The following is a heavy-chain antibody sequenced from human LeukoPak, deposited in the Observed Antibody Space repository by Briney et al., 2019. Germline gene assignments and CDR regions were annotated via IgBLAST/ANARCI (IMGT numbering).Heavy chain of an antibody. J-gene: IGHJ4*02. V-gene: IGHV3-21*04. D-gene: IGHD3-10*01. Sequence: GGSLRLSCAASGFTFSSYSMNWVRQAPGKGLEWVSSISSSSSYIYYADSVKGRFTISRDNAKNSLYLQMNSLRAEDTAVYYCAGSYGSGSYYSDYWGQGTLVTVSA. CDR1: GFTFSSYS. CDR2: ISSSSSYI. CDR3: AGSYGSGSYYSDY.